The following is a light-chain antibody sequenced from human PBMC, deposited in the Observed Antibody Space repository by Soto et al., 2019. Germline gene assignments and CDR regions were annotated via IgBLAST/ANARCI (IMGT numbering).Light chain of an antibody. J-gene: IGKJ1*01. CDR1: QTVSSNS. Sequence: EIVLTQSPGTLSLSPGERATLSCWASQTVSSNSLAWYHQKPGQAPRLLIYGASSRATGIPDRFSGSGSGTDITLTISRLEPQDFAVYYCQQYAQSPLTFGQGTKVEIK. V-gene: IGKV3-20*01. CDR3: QQYAQSPLT. CDR2: GAS.